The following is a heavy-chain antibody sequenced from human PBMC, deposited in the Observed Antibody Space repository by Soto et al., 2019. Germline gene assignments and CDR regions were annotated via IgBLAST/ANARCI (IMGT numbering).Heavy chain of an antibody. CDR3: ARDWFGIDY. D-gene: IGHD3-10*01. Sequence: QVQLVQSGAEVKKPGASVKVSCKASGYTFTSYGISWVRQAPGQGLEWMGWINPYNGNTNYAQKPQGRVTMTTDTSTNTAYMELRGLRSDDTAVYYCARDWFGIDYWGQGTMVTVSP. CDR1: GYTFTSYG. CDR2: INPYNGNT. V-gene: IGHV1-18*01. J-gene: IGHJ4*02.